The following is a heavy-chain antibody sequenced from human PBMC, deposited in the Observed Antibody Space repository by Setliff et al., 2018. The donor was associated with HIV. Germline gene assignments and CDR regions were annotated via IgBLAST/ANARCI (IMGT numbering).Heavy chain of an antibody. D-gene: IGHD5-12*01. CDR1: GGPIRSGDYY. V-gene: IGHV4-61*09. CDR3: ARDLRDLSDYRDAYYYYMDV. Sequence: SETLSLTCSVSGGPIRSGDYYWTWIRQPAGKGLEWIGHTYISGNSNYNPSLKSRVTISIDTSKNQFSLKLSSVTAADTAVYYCARDLRDLSDYRDAYYYYMDVWGKGTKVTVSS. CDR2: TYISGNS. J-gene: IGHJ6*03.